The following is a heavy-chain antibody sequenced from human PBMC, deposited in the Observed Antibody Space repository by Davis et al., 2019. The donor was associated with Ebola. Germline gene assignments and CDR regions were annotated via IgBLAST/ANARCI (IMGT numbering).Heavy chain of an antibody. CDR2: ISSSSSYT. CDR3: ARVDYYGSGTVRP. J-gene: IGHJ5*02. CDR1: GFTFSDYY. V-gene: IGHV3-11*06. Sequence: GESLKISCAASGFTFSDYYMSWIRQAPGKGLEWVSYISSSSSYTNYADSVKGRFTISRDNAKNSLYLQMNSLRAEDTAVYYCARVDYYGSGTVRPWGQGTLVTVSS. D-gene: IGHD3-10*01.